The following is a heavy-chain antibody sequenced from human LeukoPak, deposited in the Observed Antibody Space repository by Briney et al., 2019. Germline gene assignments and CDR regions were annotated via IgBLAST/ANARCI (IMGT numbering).Heavy chain of an antibody. V-gene: IGHV2-70*11. D-gene: IGHD3-22*01. CDR1: GFSLSTSGMC. CDR2: IDWADDK. J-gene: IGHJ4*02. CDR3: ARETGYYDSSGYFDY. Sequence: ASGPALVKPTQTLTLTCTFSGFSLSTSGMCVSWIRQPPGKALEWLARIDWADDKYYSTSLKTRLTISKDTSKNQVVLTMTNMDPVDTATYYCARETGYYDSSGYFDYWGQGTLVTVSS.